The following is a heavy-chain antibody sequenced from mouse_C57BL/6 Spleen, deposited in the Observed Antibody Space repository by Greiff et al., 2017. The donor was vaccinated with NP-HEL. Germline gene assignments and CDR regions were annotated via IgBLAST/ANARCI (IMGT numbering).Heavy chain of an antibody. Sequence: ESGPGLVKPSQSLSLTCSVTGYSITSGYYWNWIRQFPGNKLEWMGYISYDGSNNYNPSLKNRISITRDTSKNQFFLKLNSVTTEDTATYYCAKERVYDYLLAMDYWGQGTSVTVSS. V-gene: IGHV3-6*01. CDR1: GYSITSGYY. D-gene: IGHD2-4*01. CDR3: AKERVYDYLLAMDY. CDR2: ISYDGSN. J-gene: IGHJ4*01.